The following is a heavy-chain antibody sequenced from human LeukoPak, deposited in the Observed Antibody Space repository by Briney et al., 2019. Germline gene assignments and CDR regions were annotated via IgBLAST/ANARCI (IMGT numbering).Heavy chain of an antibody. Sequence: SVKVSCKASGGTFSSYAISWVRQAPGQGLEWMGGIIPIFGTANYAQKFQGRVTITTDESTSTAYMELSSLRSEDTAVYYCAGPKYYYDSSGYNTFFDYWGQGTLVTVSS. CDR1: GGTFSSYA. D-gene: IGHD3-22*01. J-gene: IGHJ4*02. V-gene: IGHV1-69*05. CDR3: AGPKYYYDSSGYNTFFDY. CDR2: IIPIFGTA.